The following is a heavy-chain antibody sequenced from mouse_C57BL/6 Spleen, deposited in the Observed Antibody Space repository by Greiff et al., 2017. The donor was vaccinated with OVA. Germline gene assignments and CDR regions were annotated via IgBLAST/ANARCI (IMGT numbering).Heavy chain of an antibody. Sequence: EVQLQQSGPELVKPGASVKMSCKASGYTFTDYNMHWVKQSHGKSLEWIGYINPNNGGTSYNQKFKGKATLTVNKSSSTAYMELRSLTSEDSAVYYCARGYGYSPWFADWGQGTLVTVSA. CDR3: ARGYGYSPWFAD. J-gene: IGHJ3*01. D-gene: IGHD2-2*01. CDR2: INPNNGGT. V-gene: IGHV1-22*01. CDR1: GYTFTDYN.